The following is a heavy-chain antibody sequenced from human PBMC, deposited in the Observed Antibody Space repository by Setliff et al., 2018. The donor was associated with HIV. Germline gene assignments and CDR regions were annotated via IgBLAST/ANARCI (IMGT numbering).Heavy chain of an antibody. CDR2: IYSGGST. CDR3: AKGAXXXXSSXDV. J-gene: IGHJ6*03. CDR1: GFTVSSNY. Sequence: PGGSLRLSCVASGFTVSSNYMSWVRQAPGKGLEWVSVIYSGGSTYYADSVKGRFSISRDNSKNTLYLQMNSLRAEDTAVYYCAKGAXXXXSSXDVWGKGXTVTVS. V-gene: IGHV3-66*01.